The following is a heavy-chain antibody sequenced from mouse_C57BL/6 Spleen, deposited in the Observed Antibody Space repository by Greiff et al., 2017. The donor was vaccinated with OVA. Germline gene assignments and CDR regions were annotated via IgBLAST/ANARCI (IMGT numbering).Heavy chain of an antibody. J-gene: IGHJ4*01. CDR3: ARHEGDWDNYYAMDY. CDR1: GYTFTDYS. D-gene: IGHD4-1*01. Sequence: VQLHQSGAVLVNPGASVQLSCTASGYTFTDYSLHWVMQRPGPGLAWIGWFYPGSGSIKYNEKFKDKATLTADKSSSTVYMELSRLTSEDSAVYFCARHEGDWDNYYAMDYWGQGTSVTVSS. V-gene: IGHV1-62-2*01. CDR2: FYPGSGSI.